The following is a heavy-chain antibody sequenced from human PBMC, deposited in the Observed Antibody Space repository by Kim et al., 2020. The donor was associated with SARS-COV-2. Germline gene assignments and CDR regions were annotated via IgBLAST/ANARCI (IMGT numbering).Heavy chain of an antibody. D-gene: IGHD6-19*01. CDR2: VNHSGST. Sequence: SETLSLTCTVSGGSISRSSYYWGWIRQPPGKGPEWIGSVNHSGSTDYNPSLRGRVTISVDTSKNQLSLKVSSVTAADTAVYYCAGDGSGWYGGWFDPWGQGILVTVSS. J-gene: IGHJ5*02. CDR3: AGDGSGWYGGWFDP. CDR1: GGSISRSSYY. V-gene: IGHV4-39*07.